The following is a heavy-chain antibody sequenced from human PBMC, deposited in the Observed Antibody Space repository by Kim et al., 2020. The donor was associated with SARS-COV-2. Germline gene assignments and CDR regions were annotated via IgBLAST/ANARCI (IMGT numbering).Heavy chain of an antibody. Sequence: SETLSLTCTVSGASISTQNYYWGWIRQPPGKGLEWIGITNYYGDAYYNPSLKSRVTISVDTSKNQFSLRLTSVTAADTAIYYCARYITVPASSYAHYWG. V-gene: IGHV4-39*07. D-gene: IGHD6-19*01. CDR2: TNYYGDA. J-gene: IGHJ4*01. CDR3: ARYITVPASSYAHY. CDR1: GASISTQNYY.